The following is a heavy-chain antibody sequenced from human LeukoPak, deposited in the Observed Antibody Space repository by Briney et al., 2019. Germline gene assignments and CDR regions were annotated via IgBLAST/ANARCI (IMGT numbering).Heavy chain of an antibody. CDR2: ISGSGGST. D-gene: IGHD1-26*01. J-gene: IGHJ4*02. Sequence: GGSLRLSCAASGFTFSSYGMSWVRQAPGKGLEWVSAISGSGGSTYYADSVKGRFTVSRDNAKNSLYLQMNSLRAEDTAVYYCARSLSGNVLDHWGQGTLVSVSA. CDR3: ARSLSGNVLDH. CDR1: GFTFSSYG. V-gene: IGHV3-23*01.